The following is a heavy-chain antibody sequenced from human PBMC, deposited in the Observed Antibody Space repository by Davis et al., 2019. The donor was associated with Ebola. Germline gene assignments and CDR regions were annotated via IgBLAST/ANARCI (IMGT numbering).Heavy chain of an antibody. J-gene: IGHJ6*02. CDR2: ISNSSSYI. Sequence: GGSLRLSCAASGFTFSSYSMNWVRQAPGKGLEWVSSISNSSSYIYYADSVKGRFTISRDHAKNSLYLQMNSLRAEDTAVYYCASSRTVTPAYYYGMDVWGQGTLVTVSS. CDR3: ASSRTVTPAYYYGMDV. D-gene: IGHD4-17*01. V-gene: IGHV3-21*01. CDR1: GFTFSSYS.